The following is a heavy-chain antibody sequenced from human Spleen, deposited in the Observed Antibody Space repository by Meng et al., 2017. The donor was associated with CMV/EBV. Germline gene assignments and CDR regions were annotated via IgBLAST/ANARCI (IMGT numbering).Heavy chain of an antibody. CDR1: GYTFTSYA. D-gene: IGHD2-2*01. J-gene: IGHJ4*02. CDR2: SNAGNGNT. CDR3: ARAIYCSSTSCYFDY. Sequence: SGYTFTSYAMHWVRQAPGQRLEWMGWSNAGNGNTKYSQEFQGRVTMTRDTSISTAYMELSRLRSDDTAVYYCARAIYCSSTSCYFDYWGQGTLVTVSS. V-gene: IGHV1-3*02.